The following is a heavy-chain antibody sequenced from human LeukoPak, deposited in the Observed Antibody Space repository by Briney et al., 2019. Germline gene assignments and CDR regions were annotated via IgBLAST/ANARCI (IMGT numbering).Heavy chain of an antibody. CDR1: GFTFSNYG. V-gene: IGHV3-23*01. D-gene: IGHD3-10*02. Sequence: GGSLRLSCAASGFTFSNYGLSWVRQAPGKGLEWVSGITGSGGSTYYADSVKGRFTISRDNSKNTLYLQMNSLRAEDTAVYYCALFGEFGPWGQGTLVTVSS. J-gene: IGHJ5*02. CDR3: ALFGEFGP. CDR2: ITGSGGST.